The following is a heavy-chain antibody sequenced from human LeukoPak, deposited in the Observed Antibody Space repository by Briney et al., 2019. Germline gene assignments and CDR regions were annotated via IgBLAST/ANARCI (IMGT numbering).Heavy chain of an antibody. Sequence: PSETLSLTCTVSGGSISSHYWSWIRQPPGKGLEWIGYIYYSGSTNYNPPLKSRVTISVDTSKNQFSLKLSSVPAADTAVYYCARVGCSSTSCYRDYYMDVWGKGTTVTVSS. CDR3: ARVGCSSTSCYRDYYMDV. CDR2: IYYSGST. V-gene: IGHV4-59*11. J-gene: IGHJ6*03. CDR1: GGSISSHY. D-gene: IGHD2-2*01.